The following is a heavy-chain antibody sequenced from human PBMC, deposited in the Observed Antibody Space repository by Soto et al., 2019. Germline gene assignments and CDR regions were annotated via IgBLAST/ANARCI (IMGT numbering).Heavy chain of an antibody. CDR1: GFRFSNHA. D-gene: IGHD5-18*01. V-gene: IGHV3-30-3*01. CDR3: ARDPVGDGYSLLDY. J-gene: IGHJ4*02. Sequence: QVPLVESGGGVVQPGRSLRLSCAASGFRFSNHAMHWVRQTPGKGLEWVAVISYDGSYKNYADSVKGRFTISRDNSXNTLYMEMNSPRAEDTSVYYCARDPVGDGYSLLDYWGQGTLVTVSS. CDR2: ISYDGSYK.